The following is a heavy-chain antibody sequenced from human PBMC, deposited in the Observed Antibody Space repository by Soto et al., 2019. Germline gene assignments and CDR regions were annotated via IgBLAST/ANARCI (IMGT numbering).Heavy chain of an antibody. CDR2: IIPIFGTA. CDR1: GGTFSSYA. CDR3: ARSRYCSGGSCYSYNWFDP. D-gene: IGHD2-15*01. V-gene: IGHV1-69*01. J-gene: IGHJ5*02. Sequence: QVQLVQSGAEVKKPGSSVKVSCKASGGTFSSYAISWVRQAPGQGLEWMGGIIPIFGTANYAQKFQGRVTITADESTRTAYMELSSLRSEDTAVYYCARSRYCSGGSCYSYNWFDPWGQGTLVTVSS.